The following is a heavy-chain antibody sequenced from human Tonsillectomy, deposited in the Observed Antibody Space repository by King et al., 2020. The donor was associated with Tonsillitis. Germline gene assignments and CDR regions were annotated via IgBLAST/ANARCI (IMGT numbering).Heavy chain of an antibody. J-gene: IGHJ4*02. CDR3: ATSPTYYDILTGDKQTVNFDY. Sequence: QLVQSGAEVKKPGASVKVSCKVSGYTLTELSMHWVRQAPGKGLEWMGGFDPEDGETIYAQKFQGRVTMTEDKSTDTAYMELSSLRSEDTAVDYCATSPTYYDILTGDKQTVNFDYWGQGTLVTVSS. D-gene: IGHD3-9*01. V-gene: IGHV1-24*01. CDR2: FDPEDGET. CDR1: GYTLTELS.